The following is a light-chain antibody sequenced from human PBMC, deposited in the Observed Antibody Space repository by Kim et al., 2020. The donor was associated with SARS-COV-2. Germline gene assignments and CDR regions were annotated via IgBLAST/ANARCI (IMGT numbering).Light chain of an antibody. J-gene: IGKJ2*01. Sequence: APVGHRVTITCRASQGIRSNLAWYQHKPGKAPKRLIYVASTLDSGVPSRFSGSRSGTEFTLTISSLQPEDFATYFCLQHFDFPRTFGQGTKLEIK. V-gene: IGKV1-17*01. CDR3: LQHFDFPRT. CDR2: VAS. CDR1: QGIRSN.